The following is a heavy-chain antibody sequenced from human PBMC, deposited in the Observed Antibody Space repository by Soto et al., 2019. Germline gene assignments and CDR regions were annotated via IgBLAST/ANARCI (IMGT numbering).Heavy chain of an antibody. Sequence: PSETLSLTCTVSGGSISSGGYYWSWIRQHPGKGLEWIGYIYYSGSTYYNPSLKSRVTISVDTSKNQYSLKLSSVTAADTAVYYCAREGIAARRYFDYWGQGTLVTVSS. CDR2: IYYSGST. V-gene: IGHV4-31*03. J-gene: IGHJ4*02. CDR1: GGSISSGGYY. D-gene: IGHD6-6*01. CDR3: AREGIAARRYFDY.